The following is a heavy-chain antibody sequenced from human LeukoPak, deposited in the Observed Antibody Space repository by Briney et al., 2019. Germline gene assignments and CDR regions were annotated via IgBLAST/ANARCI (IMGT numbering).Heavy chain of an antibody. CDR3: ARPDYGSGSYYSHDAFDI. CDR2: IIPILGIA. Sequence: ASVKVSCKASGGTFSSYAISWVRQAPGQGLEWMGRIIPILGIANYAQKFQGRVTITADKSTSTAYMELSSLRSEDTAVYYCARPDYGSGSYYSHDAFDIWGQGTMVTVSS. CDR1: GGTFSSYA. D-gene: IGHD3-10*01. V-gene: IGHV1-69*04. J-gene: IGHJ3*02.